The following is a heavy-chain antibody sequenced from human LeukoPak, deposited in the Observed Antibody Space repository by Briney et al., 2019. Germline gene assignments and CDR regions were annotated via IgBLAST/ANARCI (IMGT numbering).Heavy chain of an antibody. V-gene: IGHV1-2*02. CDR3: ARVFFGYSSGWTFDY. J-gene: IGHJ4*02. CDR1: GYTFTGYY. CDR2: INPNSGGT. Sequence: ASVKVSCKASGYTFTGYYMHWVRQAPGQGLEWMGWINPNSGGTNYAQKFQGRVTMTRDTSISTDYMELSRLRSDDTAVYYCARVFFGYSSGWTFDYWGQGTLVTVSS. D-gene: IGHD6-19*01.